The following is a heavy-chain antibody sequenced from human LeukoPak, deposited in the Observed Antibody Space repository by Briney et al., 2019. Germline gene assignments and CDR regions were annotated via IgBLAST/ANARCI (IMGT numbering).Heavy chain of an antibody. CDR2: ISGSCGST. D-gene: IGHD3-3*01. Sequence: GGSLRLSCAASGFTFSSYAMSWVRQAPGKGLEWVSAISGSCGSTYYPDSVKGRFTISRDNSKNTLYLQMNSLRAEDTAVYYCATETGITIFGVVSPPPFDYWGQGTLVTVSS. V-gene: IGHV3-23*01. CDR3: ATETGITIFGVVSPPPFDY. CDR1: GFTFSSYA. J-gene: IGHJ4*02.